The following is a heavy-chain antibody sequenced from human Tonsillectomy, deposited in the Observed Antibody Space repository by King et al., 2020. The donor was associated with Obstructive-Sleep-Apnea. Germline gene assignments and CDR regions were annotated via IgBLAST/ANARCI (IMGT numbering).Heavy chain of an antibody. Sequence: VQLVESGGDVVRPGTSLTLSCIASGFTFSNFEIHWVREAPGKGLEWVTLFSTDGRRQYYADSVKGRFTISRDNSKNTVYLQMNNLRPDDTAMYYCARDFDYWGQGTLVTVSP. CDR2: FSTDGRRQ. V-gene: IGHV3-30*14. J-gene: IGHJ4*02. CDR3: ARDFDY. CDR1: GFTFSNFE.